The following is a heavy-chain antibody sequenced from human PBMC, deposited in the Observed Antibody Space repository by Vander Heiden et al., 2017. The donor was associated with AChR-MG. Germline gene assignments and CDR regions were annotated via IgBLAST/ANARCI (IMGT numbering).Heavy chain of an antibody. CDR2: IFSNDEK. D-gene: IGHD3-3*01. Sequence: FSLSNARMGVSWIRQPPGKALEWLAHIFSNDEKSYSTSLKSRLTISKDTSKSQVVLTMTNMDPVDTATYYCALTTYYDFWSGYPPPYYFDYWGQGTLVTVSS. CDR3: ALTTYYDFWSGYPPPYYFDY. V-gene: IGHV2-26*01. J-gene: IGHJ4*02. CDR1: FSLSNARMG.